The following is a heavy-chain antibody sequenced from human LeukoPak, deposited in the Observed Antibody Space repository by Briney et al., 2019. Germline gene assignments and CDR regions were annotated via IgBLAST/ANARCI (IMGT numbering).Heavy chain of an antibody. CDR1: GGSFSGYY. CDR3: ATQYYYDSSGFYYYYYMDV. D-gene: IGHD3-22*01. J-gene: IGHJ6*03. CDR2: IYYSGST. Sequence: PSETLSLTCAVYGGSFSGYYWSWIRQPPGKGLEWIGYIYYSGSTNYNPSLKSRVTISVDTSKNQFSLKLSSVTAADTAVYYCATQYYYDSSGFYYYYYMDVWGKGTTVTVSS. V-gene: IGHV4-59*01.